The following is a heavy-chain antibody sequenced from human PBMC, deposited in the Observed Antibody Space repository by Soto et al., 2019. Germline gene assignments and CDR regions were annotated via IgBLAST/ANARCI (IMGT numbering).Heavy chain of an antibody. V-gene: IGHV3-30-3*01. J-gene: IGHJ4*02. D-gene: IGHD2-15*01. CDR2: ISYDGSNK. Sequence: QEQLVESGGGVVQPGRSLRLSCAASGFTFSSYAMHWVRQAPGKGLEWVAVISYDGSNKYYADSVKGRFTISRDISKNTLYLQMNSLRAEDTAVYYCARAGGLLLDYWGQGNLVTVSS. CDR1: GFTFSSYA. CDR3: ARAGGLLLDY.